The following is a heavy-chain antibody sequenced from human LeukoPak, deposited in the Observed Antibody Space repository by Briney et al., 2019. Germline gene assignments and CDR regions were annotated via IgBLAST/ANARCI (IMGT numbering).Heavy chain of an antibody. V-gene: IGHV1-2*02. D-gene: IGHD7-27*01. J-gene: IGHJ4*02. Sequence: RASVKVSCKASGYTFTDFYIHWVRQAPGQGLEWMGWINPKSGGTNFAQKFQGRVTMTRDTSMTTAYMELSRLTSDDTAMYYCARTVWGSDHWGQGTLVTVSS. CDR2: INPKSGGT. CDR3: ARTVWGSDH. CDR1: GYTFTDFY.